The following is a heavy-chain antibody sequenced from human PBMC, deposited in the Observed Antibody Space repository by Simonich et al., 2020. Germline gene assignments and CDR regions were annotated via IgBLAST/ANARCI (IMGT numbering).Heavy chain of an antibody. CDR3: ASVLGGSSFAEGFNYYGMDV. Sequence: QLQLQESGPGLVKPSETLSLTCPVSGGSISSSSYYWGWIRQPPGKGLEWIGSIYHSGSTYDTPSFRSRFTISVDTSKNQFSLKLSSVTAADTAVYYCASVLGGSSFAEGFNYYGMDVWGQGTTVTVSS. V-gene: IGHV4-39*07. J-gene: IGHJ6*02. CDR2: IYHSGST. D-gene: IGHD6-6*01. CDR1: GGSISSSSYY.